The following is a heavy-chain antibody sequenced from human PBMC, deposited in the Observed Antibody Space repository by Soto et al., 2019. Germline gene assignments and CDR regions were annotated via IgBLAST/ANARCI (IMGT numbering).Heavy chain of an antibody. J-gene: IGHJ3*02. CDR3: ARDVPSMVRGVIYAFDI. Sequence: GGSLRLSCAASGFTFSSYSIHWVRQAPGKGLEWVSSISGSSTYIFYADSVKGRFTISRDNAKNSLYLQMNSLRAEDTAVYYCARDVPSMVRGVIYAFDIWGQGTMVTVSS. CDR2: ISGSSTYI. D-gene: IGHD3-10*01. CDR1: GFTFSSYS. V-gene: IGHV3-21*04.